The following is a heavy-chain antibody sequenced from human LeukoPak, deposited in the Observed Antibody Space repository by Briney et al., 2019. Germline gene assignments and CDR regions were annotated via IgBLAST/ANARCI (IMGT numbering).Heavy chain of an antibody. Sequence: ASVKVSCKTSGYTFIDHYIYWVRQTPKQGLEWMGFINPRTGATYYAENFQGRVTLTRDTSISTSYLELRSDDTAVYYCARVATKVQMLYPDFWGQGSLVTVSS. CDR1: GYTFIDHY. D-gene: IGHD3-16*02. V-gene: IGHV1-2*02. CDR2: INPRTGAT. J-gene: IGHJ4*02. CDR3: ARVATKVQMLYPDF.